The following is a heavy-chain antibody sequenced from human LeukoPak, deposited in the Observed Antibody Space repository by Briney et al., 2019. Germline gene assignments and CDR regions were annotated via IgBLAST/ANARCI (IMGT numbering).Heavy chain of an antibody. V-gene: IGHV4-59*01. Sequence: PSETLSLTCTVSGGSISSYYWSWIRQPPGKGLEWIGYIYYSGSTNYNPSLKSRVTISVDTSKNQFSLKLSSVTAADTAVYYCARRFYGDYLEHAFDIWGQGTMVTVSS. CDR2: IYYSGST. D-gene: IGHD4-17*01. CDR3: ARRFYGDYLEHAFDI. CDR1: GGSISSYY. J-gene: IGHJ3*02.